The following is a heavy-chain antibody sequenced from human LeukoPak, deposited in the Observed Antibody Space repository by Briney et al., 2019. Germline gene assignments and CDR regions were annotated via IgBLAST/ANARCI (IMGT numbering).Heavy chain of an antibody. D-gene: IGHD3-10*01. J-gene: IGHJ4*02. Sequence: ASVKVSCKASGGTFSSYAISWVRQAPGQGLEWMGWINTNTGNPTYAQGFTGRFVFSLDTSVSTAYLQISSLKAEDTAVYYCATQLITMVRGAIDYWGQGTLVTVSS. V-gene: IGHV7-4-1*02. CDR1: GGTFSSYA. CDR2: INTNTGNP. CDR3: ATQLITMVRGAIDY.